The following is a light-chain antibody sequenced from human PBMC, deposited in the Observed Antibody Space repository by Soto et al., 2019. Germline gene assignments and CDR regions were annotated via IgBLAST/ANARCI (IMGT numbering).Light chain of an antibody. Sequence: EIVMTQSPATLAVSPGERVTLSCRASQSVGRNLAWYQQRPGQAPRLLIYDASPRATTIPDGFSGSGSETDFNLTIRSLHSEDLAVYYCQQYNNWPYTFGQGTKLE. CDR2: DAS. J-gene: IGKJ2*01. V-gene: IGKV3-15*01. CDR1: QSVGRN. CDR3: QQYNNWPYT.